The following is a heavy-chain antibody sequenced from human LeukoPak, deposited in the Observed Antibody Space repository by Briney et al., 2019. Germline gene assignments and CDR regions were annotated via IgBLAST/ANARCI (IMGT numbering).Heavy chain of an antibody. D-gene: IGHD3/OR15-3a*01. Sequence: SETLSLTCTVSGVSTSSSNSYWGWIRQPPGKGLEWIGCVYYSGNTYYNASLKTHVPISIDTSKTQFSLKLTSLNPADTAVYYCARQAGTGRFILPWGQGTLVTVSS. J-gene: IGHJ5*02. CDR2: VYYSGNT. V-gene: IGHV4-39*01. CDR3: ARQAGTGRFILP. CDR1: GVSTSSSNSY.